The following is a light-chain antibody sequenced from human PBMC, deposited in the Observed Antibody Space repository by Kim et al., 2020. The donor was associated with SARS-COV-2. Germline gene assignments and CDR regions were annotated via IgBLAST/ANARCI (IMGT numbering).Light chain of an antibody. Sequence: MSPAQTASIPCSGDKLGHKYACWYQQKPGQSPVLVIYHDNTRPSGIPERFSGSNSGNTATLTISGTQAVDEADYYCQTWDSSTVVFGGGTQLTVL. V-gene: IGLV3-1*01. CDR1: KLGHKY. CDR3: QTWDSSTVV. J-gene: IGLJ2*01. CDR2: HDN.